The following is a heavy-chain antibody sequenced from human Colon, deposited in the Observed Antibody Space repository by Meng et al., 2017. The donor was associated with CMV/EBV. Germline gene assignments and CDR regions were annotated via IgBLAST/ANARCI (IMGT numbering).Heavy chain of an antibody. Sequence: ASVKVSCKASGYTFSSYGISWVRQAPGQGLEWMGWISVYHGYTNYAQKFQGRVTMTTDTSTSTAYMELRSLRSDDTAVYFCARSSSSGRVSPDPEDYYDYWGQGTLVPSPQ. CDR3: ARSSSSGRVSPDPEDYYDY. V-gene: IGHV1-18*01. D-gene: IGHD6-19*01. CDR2: ISVYHGYT. CDR1: GYTFSSYG. J-gene: IGHJ4*02.